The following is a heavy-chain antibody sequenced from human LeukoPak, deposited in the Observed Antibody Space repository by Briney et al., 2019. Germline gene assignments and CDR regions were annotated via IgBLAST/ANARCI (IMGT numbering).Heavy chain of an antibody. CDR3: ARGLSGYSSSLGY. CDR2: ISGSGSST. V-gene: IGHV3-23*01. D-gene: IGHD6-6*01. CDR1: GFTFSSYG. J-gene: IGHJ4*02. Sequence: GGTLRLSCAVSGFTFSSYGMSWVRQAPGKGLEWVSFISGSGSSTYYADSVKGRFTISRDNPKNTMYLQMNSLRAEDTAVYYCARGLSGYSSSLGYWGQGTLVTVSS.